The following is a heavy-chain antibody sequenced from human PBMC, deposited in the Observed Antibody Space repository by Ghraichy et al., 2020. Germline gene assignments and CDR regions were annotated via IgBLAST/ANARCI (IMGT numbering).Heavy chain of an antibody. V-gene: IGHV3-7*01. CDR1: GFTFSSYW. D-gene: IGHD3-3*01. Sequence: GGSLRLSCAASGFTFSSYWMSWVRQAPGKGLEWVANIKQDGSEKYYVDSVKGRFTISRDNAKNSLYLQMNSLRAEDTAVYYCAREGAYYDFWSGYYTNDYWGQGTLVTVSS. J-gene: IGHJ4*02. CDR3: AREGAYYDFWSGYYTNDY. CDR2: IKQDGSEK.